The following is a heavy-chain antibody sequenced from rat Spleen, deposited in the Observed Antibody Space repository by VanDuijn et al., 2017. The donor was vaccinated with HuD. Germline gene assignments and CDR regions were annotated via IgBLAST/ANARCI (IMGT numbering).Heavy chain of an antibody. CDR1: GFSLTSYH. V-gene: IGHV2-43*01. D-gene: IGHD1-4*01. J-gene: IGHJ3*01. CDR2: IWTGGNT. Sequence: QVQLKESGPGLVQPSQTLSLACTVSGFSLTSYHVHWVRQPSGKGLEWMGVIWTGGNTESNSTLKSRLSISRDTSKSQVFLKMNSLQTEDTATYYCARELPGYNPFAYWGQGTLVTVSS. CDR3: ARELPGYNPFAY.